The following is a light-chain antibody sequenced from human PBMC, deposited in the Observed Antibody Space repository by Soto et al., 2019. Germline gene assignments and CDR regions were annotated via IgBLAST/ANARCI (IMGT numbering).Light chain of an antibody. CDR1: QSVSGNY. CDR2: GAS. CDR3: QHYGTSPPYT. Sequence: EIVLTQSPGTLSLSPGERATLSCRASQSVSGNYLAWYQHKPGRAPRLLIFGASSKATDTPDRFSGSGSGTDFTLTSSRLEPEDFAVYYCQHYGTSPPYTFGQGTKLEIK. V-gene: IGKV3-20*01. J-gene: IGKJ2*01.